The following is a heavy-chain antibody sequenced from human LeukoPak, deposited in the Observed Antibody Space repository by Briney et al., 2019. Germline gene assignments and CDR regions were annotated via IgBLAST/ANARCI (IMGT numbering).Heavy chain of an antibody. CDR3: ARDNGDYSGAFDI. CDR1: GFTFSNYG. Sequence: GGSLRLSCAASGFTFSNYGMSWVRQAPGKGLEWVSGISGSGDSTFYADSVKGRFTISRDNSKNTRYLQMNSLRAEDTAVYYCARDNGDYSGAFDIWGQGTMVTVSS. D-gene: IGHD4-17*01. CDR2: ISGSGDST. V-gene: IGHV3-23*01. J-gene: IGHJ3*02.